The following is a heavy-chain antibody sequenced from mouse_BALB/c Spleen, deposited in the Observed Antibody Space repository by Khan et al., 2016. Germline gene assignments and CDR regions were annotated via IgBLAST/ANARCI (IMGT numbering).Heavy chain of an antibody. D-gene: IGHD2-13*01. Sequence: VQLQQSGAELVKPGASVKLSCTASGFNIKDTCLHWVKQRPEQGLEWLGRIDPANGDTKYDTNFQGKATITADTSSNTAYMHLSRLTSEDTAVYYFAPIYYGDYRYWGQGTTLTVSS. V-gene: IGHV14-3*02. CDR2: IDPANGDT. J-gene: IGHJ2*01. CDR1: GFNIKDTC. CDR3: APIYYGDYRY.